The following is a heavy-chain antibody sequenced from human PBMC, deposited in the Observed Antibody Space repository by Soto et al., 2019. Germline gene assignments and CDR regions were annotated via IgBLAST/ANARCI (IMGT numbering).Heavy chain of an antibody. V-gene: IGHV3-23*01. D-gene: IGHD6-19*01. CDR2: ISGSGGST. J-gene: IGHJ3*02. CDR1: GFTFSSYA. Sequence: PGGSLRLSCAASGFTFSSYAMSWVRQAPGKGLEWVSAISGSGGSTYYADSVKGRFTISRDNSKNTLYLQMNSLRAEDTAVYYCARDLSSGWYGGSAFDIWGQGTMVTVSS. CDR3: ARDLSSGWYGGSAFDI.